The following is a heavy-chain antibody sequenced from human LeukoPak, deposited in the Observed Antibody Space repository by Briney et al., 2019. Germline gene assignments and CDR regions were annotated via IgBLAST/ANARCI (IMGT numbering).Heavy chain of an antibody. CDR3: ARDQYYYDSSGAFDI. D-gene: IGHD3-22*01. CDR2: ISYDGSNK. V-gene: IGHV3-30-3*01. Sequence: GGSLRLSCAASGFTFSSYAMHWVRQAPGKGLEWVAVISYDGSNKYYADSVKGRFTISRDNSKNTLYLQMSSLRAEDTAVYYCARDQYYYDSSGAFDIWGQGTLVTVSS. J-gene: IGHJ4*02. CDR1: GFTFSSYA.